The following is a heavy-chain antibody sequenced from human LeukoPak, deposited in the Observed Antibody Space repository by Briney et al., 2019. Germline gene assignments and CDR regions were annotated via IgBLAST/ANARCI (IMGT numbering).Heavy chain of an antibody. D-gene: IGHD3-22*01. CDR3: ARSYYDSSGYFDY. Sequence: SETLSLTCTVSGGSISSYYWSWIRQPPGKGLEWIGYIYYSGSTNYNPSLKSRVTISVDTSKNQFSLKLSSVTAADTAVYYCARSYYDSSGYFDYWGQGTLVTVSS. CDR1: GGSISSYY. CDR2: IYYSGST. J-gene: IGHJ4*02. V-gene: IGHV4-59*08.